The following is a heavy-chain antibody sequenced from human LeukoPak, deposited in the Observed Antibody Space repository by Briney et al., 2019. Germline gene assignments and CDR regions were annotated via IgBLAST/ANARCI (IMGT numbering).Heavy chain of an antibody. D-gene: IGHD2-2*01. CDR1: GFTLSSYG. Sequence: GRSLRLSCAASGFTLSSYGMHWVRQAPGKGLEWVAVIWYDGSNKYYADSVKGRFTISRDNSKNTLYLQMNSLRAEDTAVYYCAKGGGVVPAAPPDYWGQGTLVTASS. V-gene: IGHV3-33*06. CDR3: AKGGGVVPAAPPDY. J-gene: IGHJ4*02. CDR2: IWYDGSNK.